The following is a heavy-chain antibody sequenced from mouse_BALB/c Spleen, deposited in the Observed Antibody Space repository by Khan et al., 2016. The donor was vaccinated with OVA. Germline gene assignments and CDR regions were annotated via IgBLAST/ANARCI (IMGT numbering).Heavy chain of an antibody. D-gene: IGHD2-2*01. CDR1: GYSFTTYY. CDR2: IDPFSGGT. Sequence: VQLQQSGPELMKPGASVTISCKASGYSFTTYYIHWVMQSHGKSLEWIGYIDPFSGGTTYNQKFKAKSTVPVDKSSRTAYIHLSNLTSEDSAVYYCTRQGYVAGFTYWGQGTLVTVSA. V-gene: IGHV1S135*01. J-gene: IGHJ3*01. CDR3: TRQGYVAGFTY.